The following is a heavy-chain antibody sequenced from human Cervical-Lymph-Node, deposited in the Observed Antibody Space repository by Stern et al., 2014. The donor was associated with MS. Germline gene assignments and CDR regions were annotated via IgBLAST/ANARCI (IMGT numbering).Heavy chain of an antibody. CDR2: IDPGQSDA. V-gene: IGHV5-51*01. D-gene: IGHD4-17*01. CDR1: GYSFTANW. Sequence: VQLVQSGAEVKKPGASLKISCKGSGYSFTANWIAWVRQMPGKGLEWMWIIDPGQSDARDSPSFQGQVTISADKSISTAYLQWSSRKASDTAMYYCARDYGDYAFDYWGQGTLVTVSS. CDR3: ARDYGDYAFDY. J-gene: IGHJ4*02.